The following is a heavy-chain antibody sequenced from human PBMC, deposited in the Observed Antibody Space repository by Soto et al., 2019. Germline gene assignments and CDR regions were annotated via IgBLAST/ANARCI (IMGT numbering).Heavy chain of an antibody. D-gene: IGHD1-26*01. Sequence: HPGGSLRLSCAASGFTFSSYGMHWVRQAPGKGLEWVAVIWYDGSNKYYADSVKGRFTISRDNSKNTLYLQMNSLRAEDTAVYYCARDRLWELLPGSRDTFDYWGQGTLVTVSS. J-gene: IGHJ4*02. V-gene: IGHV3-33*01. CDR1: GFTFSSYG. CDR3: ARDRLWELLPGSRDTFDY. CDR2: IWYDGSNK.